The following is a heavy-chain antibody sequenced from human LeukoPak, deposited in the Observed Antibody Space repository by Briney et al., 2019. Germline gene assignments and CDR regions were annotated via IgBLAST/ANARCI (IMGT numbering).Heavy chain of an antibody. J-gene: IGHJ4*02. CDR2: IAPFDSDT. CDR3: ARSERVGATASFDS. Sequence: GESLKISCYGSGYIFTSYWIAWVRQMPGKGLEWMGIIAPFDSDTRYSPSFQGQVIISSDKSIGTAYLQWSSLQASDTAMYFCARSERVGATASFDSWGQGTLVTVSS. D-gene: IGHD1-26*01. CDR1: GYIFTSYW. V-gene: IGHV5-51*01.